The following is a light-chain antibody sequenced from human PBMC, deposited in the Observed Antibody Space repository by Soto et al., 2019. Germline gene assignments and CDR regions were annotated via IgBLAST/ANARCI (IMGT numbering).Light chain of an antibody. CDR1: QGISSF. CDR2: AAS. J-gene: IGKJ2*01. CDR3: QQLNSHPPT. V-gene: IGKV1-9*01. Sequence: DIQLTQSPSFLSASLGDRVTITCRASQGISSFLAWYQQKPGKAPKLLISAASTLQSGIPSRFSGSGSGTEFTLTISSLQPEDFATYCCQQLNSHPPTFGQGTKLEIK.